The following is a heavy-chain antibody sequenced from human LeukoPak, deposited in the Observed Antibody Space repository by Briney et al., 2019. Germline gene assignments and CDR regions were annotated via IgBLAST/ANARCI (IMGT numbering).Heavy chain of an antibody. Sequence: GGSLRLPCAASGFTFSSYAMSWVRQAPGKGLEWVSAISGSGGSTYYADSVKGRFTISRDNSKSALYLQMNSLRAEDTAVYYCATKGVPIGSGWYAYWGQGTLVTVSS. J-gene: IGHJ4*02. D-gene: IGHD6-19*01. CDR1: GFTFSSYA. CDR2: ISGSGGST. V-gene: IGHV3-23*01. CDR3: ATKGVPIGSGWYAY.